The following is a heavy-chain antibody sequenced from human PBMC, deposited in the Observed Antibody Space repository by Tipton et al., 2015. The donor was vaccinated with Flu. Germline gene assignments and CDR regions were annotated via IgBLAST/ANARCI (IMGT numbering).Heavy chain of an antibody. J-gene: IGHJ4*02. CDR2: IYLGDSDT. V-gene: IGHV5-51*01. CDR1: GYKFTTYW. CDR3: AVVSGYSYVSRIDY. D-gene: IGHD5-18*01. Sequence: QLVQSGAEVKKPGESLKISCKGSGYKFTTYWIAWVRQVPGKGLEWMGIIYLGDSDTEYSPSFQGQVTISADKSINTAYLQWSSLKASDTAMYYCAVVSGYSYVSRIDYWAQGTLLTVSS.